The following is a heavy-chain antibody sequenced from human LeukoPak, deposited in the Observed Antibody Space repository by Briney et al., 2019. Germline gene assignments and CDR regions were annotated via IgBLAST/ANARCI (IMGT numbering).Heavy chain of an antibody. CDR3: ARPRYYDSSGYYFDI. Sequence: PGGSLRLSCAASGFTFSSYGMHWVRQAPGKGLEWVSYISSSNNFRNYADSVKGRFTISRDNAKNSLYLQMNSLRAEDTAVYYCARPRYYDSSGYYFDIWGQGTMVTVSS. CDR1: GFTFSSYG. V-gene: IGHV3-21*05. J-gene: IGHJ3*02. D-gene: IGHD3-22*01. CDR2: ISSSNNFR.